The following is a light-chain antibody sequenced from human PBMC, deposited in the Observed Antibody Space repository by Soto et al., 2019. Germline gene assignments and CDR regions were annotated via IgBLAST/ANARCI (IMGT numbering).Light chain of an antibody. CDR3: CSYAGSSTLV. J-gene: IGLJ2*01. Sequence: QSVLTQPASVSGSPGQSITISCTGTSSDVGSYNLVSWYQQHPGKAPKLMIYEVSKRPSGVSNRFSGSKSGNTASLTISGLQGEDEADYYCCSYAGSSTLVFGGGTKLTVL. CDR2: EVS. CDR1: SSDVGSYNL. V-gene: IGLV2-23*02.